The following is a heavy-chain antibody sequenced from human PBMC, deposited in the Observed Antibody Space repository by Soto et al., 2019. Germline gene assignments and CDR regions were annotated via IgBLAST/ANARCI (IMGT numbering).Heavy chain of an antibody. CDR2: IIPILGIA. V-gene: IGHV1-69*02. Sequence: QVQLVQSGAEVKKPGSSVKVSCKASGGTFSSYTISWVRQAPGQGLEWMGRIIPILGIANYAQKFQGRVTSTADKSTSTAYMELSSLRSEDTAVYYCAEEGGYDSSGYCDYWGQGTLVTVSS. CDR1: GGTFSSYT. D-gene: IGHD3-22*01. CDR3: AEEGGYDSSGYCDY. J-gene: IGHJ4*02.